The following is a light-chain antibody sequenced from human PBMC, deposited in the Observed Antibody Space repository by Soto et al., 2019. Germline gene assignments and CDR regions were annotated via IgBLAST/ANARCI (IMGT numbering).Light chain of an antibody. J-gene: IGLJ3*02. CDR1: SSNIGAGYD. Sequence: QSVLTQPPSVSGAPGQRVTISCTGSSSNIGAGYDVHWYQQLPGTAPKLLIYGNSNRPSGVPDRFFGSKSGTSASLTIIGLQAEDEGDYYCQSYDSSLSGSGVFGGGTKLTVL. CDR2: GNS. V-gene: IGLV1-40*01. CDR3: QSYDSSLSGSGV.